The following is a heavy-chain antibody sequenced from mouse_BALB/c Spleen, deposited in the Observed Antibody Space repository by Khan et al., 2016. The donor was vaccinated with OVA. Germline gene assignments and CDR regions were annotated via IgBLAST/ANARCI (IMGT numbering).Heavy chain of an antibody. V-gene: IGHV1-9*01. CDR2: ILPGSGRN. CDR1: GYTFSSYW. CDR3: ARGNYYGSSSWFGY. J-gene: IGHJ3*01. D-gene: IGHD1-1*01. Sequence: QVRLQQSGAELMKPGASVKISCKATGYTFSSYWIEWVKQRPGHGLEWIGEILPGSGRNNYNEKFKGKATFTADTSCNTAYMQLSNLTSDDSAVYYCARGNYYGSSSWFGYWGQGTLVTVSA.